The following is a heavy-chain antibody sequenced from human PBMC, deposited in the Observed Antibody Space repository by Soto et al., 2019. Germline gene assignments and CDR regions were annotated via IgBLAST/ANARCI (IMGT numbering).Heavy chain of an antibody. CDR3: ARARGRYFDY. D-gene: IGHD3-16*01. Sequence: SETLSLTCTVSGGSIGSGGYYWSWIRQHPGRGLEWIGYIYYSGSTYYNPSLKSRVTISIDTSKNQFSLKLRSVTAADTAVYYCARARGRYFDYWGQGTPVTVS. CDR1: GGSIGSGGYY. J-gene: IGHJ4*02. CDR2: IYYSGST. V-gene: IGHV4-31*03.